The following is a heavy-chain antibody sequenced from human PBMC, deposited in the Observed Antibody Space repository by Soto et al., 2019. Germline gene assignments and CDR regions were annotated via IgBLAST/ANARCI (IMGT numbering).Heavy chain of an antibody. D-gene: IGHD5-18*01. CDR3: ARGGSGYSYGSPYYYYGMDV. CDR1: GYTFTGYY. Sequence: ASVKVSCKASGYTFTGYYMHWVRQAPGQGLEWMGWINPNSGGTNYAQKFQGRVTMTRDTSISTAYMELSRLRSDDTAVYYCARGGSGYSYGSPYYYYGMDVWGQGTTVTVSS. CDR2: INPNSGGT. V-gene: IGHV1-2*02. J-gene: IGHJ6*02.